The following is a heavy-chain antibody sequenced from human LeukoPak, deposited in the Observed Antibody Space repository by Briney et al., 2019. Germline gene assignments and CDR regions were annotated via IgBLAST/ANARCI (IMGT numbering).Heavy chain of an antibody. CDR2: INPNTGRT. V-gene: IGHV1-2*02. CDR1: GYTFSGHY. J-gene: IGHJ5*02. D-gene: IGHD2-21*02. CDR3: ARDAELAYCGGDCYSGWFDP. Sequence: ASVWVSCKASGYTFSGHYMHWVRQAPGQGLEWMGWINPNTGRTEYAQKFQGRVTMTRDKSISTAYMDLSRLRSDDTAVYYCARDAELAYCGGDCYSGWFDPWGQGTLATVSS.